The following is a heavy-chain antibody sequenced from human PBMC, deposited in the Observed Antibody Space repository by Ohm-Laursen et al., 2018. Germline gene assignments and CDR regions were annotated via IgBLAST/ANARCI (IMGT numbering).Heavy chain of an antibody. CDR1: GDTFTSYH. J-gene: IGHJ4*02. D-gene: IGHD5-18*01. V-gene: IGHV1-8*01. Sequence: SVSLSRAVSGDTFTSYHINWVRQATGEGLEWMGWMNPNSGNTGNAQKFQGRVTMTRNTSIRTACMQLSSLGSEDTAVYYCASVDAARYFDYWGQGTLVTVSS. CDR2: MNPNSGNT. CDR3: ASVDAARYFDY.